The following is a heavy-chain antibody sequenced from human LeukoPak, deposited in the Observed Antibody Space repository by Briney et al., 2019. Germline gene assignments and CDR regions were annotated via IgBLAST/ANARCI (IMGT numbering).Heavy chain of an antibody. Sequence: SETLSLTCTVSGGSISSSSYYWGWIRQPPGKGLEWIGSIYYSGSTYYNPSLKSRVTISVDTSKNQFSLKLSSVTAADTAVYYCARPSSRIGGYFGYWGQGTLVTVSS. V-gene: IGHV4-39*01. D-gene: IGHD3-10*01. CDR1: GGSISSSSYY. CDR2: IYYSGST. CDR3: ARPSSRIGGYFGY. J-gene: IGHJ4*02.